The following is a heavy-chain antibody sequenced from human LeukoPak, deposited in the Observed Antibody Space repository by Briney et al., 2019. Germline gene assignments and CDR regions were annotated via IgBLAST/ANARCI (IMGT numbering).Heavy chain of an antibody. Sequence: PGGSLRLSCAASGFTFSSYWMHWVRQAPGKGLVWVSRINSDGSSTSYADPVKGRFTISRDNAKNTLYLQMNSLRAEDTAVYYCARDSITMVRGVIASYYYYGMDVWGQGTTVTVSS. CDR3: ARDSITMVRGVIASYYYYGMDV. CDR1: GFTFSSYW. CDR2: INSDGSST. V-gene: IGHV3-74*01. D-gene: IGHD3-10*01. J-gene: IGHJ6*02.